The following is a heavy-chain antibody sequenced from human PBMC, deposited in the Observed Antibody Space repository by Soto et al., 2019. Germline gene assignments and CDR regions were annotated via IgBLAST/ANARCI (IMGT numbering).Heavy chain of an antibody. Sequence: ASVKVSCKVSGYTLTELSMHWVRQAPGKGLEWMGGFDPEDAEIIYAQKFQGRVTMTEDTSTDTAYMELSSLRSEDTAVYYCAGITMIVVGAYGMDVWGQGTTVTVSS. V-gene: IGHV1-24*01. CDR1: GYTLTELS. CDR3: AGITMIVVGAYGMDV. CDR2: FDPEDAEI. J-gene: IGHJ6*02. D-gene: IGHD3-22*01.